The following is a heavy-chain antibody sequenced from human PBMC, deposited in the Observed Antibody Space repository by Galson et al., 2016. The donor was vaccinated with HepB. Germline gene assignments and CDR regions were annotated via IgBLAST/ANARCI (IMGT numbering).Heavy chain of an antibody. CDR2: MKDDGSRQ. J-gene: IGHJ4*02. V-gene: IGHV3-7*04. D-gene: IGHD1-14*01. CDR3: SRAEDY. Sequence: SLRLSCAASGFSFSSSWMSWVRQTPGKGLEWVASMKDDGSRQYYLDSVKGRFTISRDNAKNSLYLQMNSLRAEDTAIYYCSRAEDYWGQGTLVTVSS. CDR1: GFSFSSSW.